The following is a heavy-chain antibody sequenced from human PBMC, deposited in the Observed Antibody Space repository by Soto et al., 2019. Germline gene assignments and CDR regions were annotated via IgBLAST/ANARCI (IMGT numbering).Heavy chain of an antibody. V-gene: IGHV4-34*01. CDR1: GGSFSGYY. CDR2: INHSGST. J-gene: IGHJ5*02. D-gene: IGHD3-10*01. Sequence: SETLSLTCAVYGGSFSGYYWSWIRQPPGKGLEWIGEINHSGSTNYNPSLKSRVTISVDTSKNQFSLKLSSVTAADTAVYYYRRRAILWFRGVPLWFDPWGQGTLVTVSS. CDR3: RRRAILWFRGVPLWFDP.